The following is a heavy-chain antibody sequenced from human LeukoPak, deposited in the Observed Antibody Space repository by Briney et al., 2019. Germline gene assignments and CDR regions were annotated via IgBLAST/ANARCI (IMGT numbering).Heavy chain of an antibody. Sequence: GGSLRLSCAASGFTLRSYAMSWVRQAPGKGLEWVSAISTSGGTTYYSDSVKGRFTISRDNSKNTLYLEMNSLRAEDTAIYYCAKMKGHPLPKYYMDVWGQGTTVTVSS. CDR3: AKMKGHPLPKYYMDV. CDR2: ISTSGGTT. V-gene: IGHV3-23*01. CDR1: GFTLRSYA. D-gene: IGHD1-26*01. J-gene: IGHJ6*01.